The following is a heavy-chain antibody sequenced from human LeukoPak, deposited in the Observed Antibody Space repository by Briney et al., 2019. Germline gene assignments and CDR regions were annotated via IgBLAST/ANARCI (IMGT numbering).Heavy chain of an antibody. CDR3: ARDGRGYSGYA. CDR2: IYSGGST. Sequence: GGSLRLSCAASGFTVSSNYMSWVRQAPGKGLEWVSVIYSGGSTYYADSVKGRFTISRDNSKNTLYFQMNSLRAEDTAVYYCARDGRGYSGYAWGQGTLVTVSS. V-gene: IGHV3-53*01. D-gene: IGHD5-12*01. J-gene: IGHJ4*02. CDR1: GFTVSSNY.